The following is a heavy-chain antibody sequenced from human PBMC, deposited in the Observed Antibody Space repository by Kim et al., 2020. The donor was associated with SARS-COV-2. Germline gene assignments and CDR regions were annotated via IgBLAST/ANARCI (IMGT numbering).Heavy chain of an antibody. V-gene: IGHV3-30*18. J-gene: IGHJ4*02. Sequence: GGSLRLSCTVSGFNFNTSDIHWVRQAPGKGLHWVATISFDGNIKDYSDSVQGRFTVSRDNSKNTLFLQMNSLSTDDTGVYYCVKGSNHRGIFDFCGRGT. CDR3: VKGSNHRGIFDF. CDR2: ISFDGNIK. CDR1: GFNFNTSD. D-gene: IGHD3-16*02.